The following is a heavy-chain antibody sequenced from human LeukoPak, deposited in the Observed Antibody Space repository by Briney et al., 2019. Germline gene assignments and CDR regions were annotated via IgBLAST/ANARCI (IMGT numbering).Heavy chain of an antibody. CDR1: GFTFSTYG. D-gene: IGHD2/OR15-2a*01. CDR3: AKVTFEGVDP. V-gene: IGHV3-23*01. CDR2: ISGSGGST. J-gene: IGHJ5*02. Sequence: PGGSLRLSCAASGFTFSTYGMSWARQAPGKGLEWVSAISGSGGSTYYADSVRGRFTISRDNSKNTLYLQMNSLRAEDTAVYYCAKVTFEGVDPWGQGTLVTVSS.